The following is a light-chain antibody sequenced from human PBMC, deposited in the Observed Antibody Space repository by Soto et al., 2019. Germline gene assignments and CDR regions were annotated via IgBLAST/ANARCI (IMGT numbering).Light chain of an antibody. CDR2: GAS. J-gene: IGKJ4*01. Sequence: EVGMPQSPATLSVFPGERVTLSCRASESVGSNLGWYQKKPGQAPRLLSYGASTRATGVPARFSGSGSGTEFTLTISSLQSEDFALYYCQQYNNWLTFGGGTKVEIE. CDR3: QQYNNWLT. CDR1: ESVGSN. V-gene: IGKV3-15*01.